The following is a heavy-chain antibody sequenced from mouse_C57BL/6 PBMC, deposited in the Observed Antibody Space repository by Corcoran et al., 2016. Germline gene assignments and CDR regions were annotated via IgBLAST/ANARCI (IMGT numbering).Heavy chain of an antibody. CDR2: INTYSGVP. CDR3: ARAQAYSMDD. D-gene: IGHD3-2*02. Sequence: QIQLVQSGPELKKPGETVKISCKASGYTFTTYGMSWVKQAPGKGLKWMGWINTYSGVPTYADDFKGRFAFSLETSASTAYLQINNLKNEDTATYFCARAQAYSMDDWGQGTSVTVSS. V-gene: IGHV9-3*01. J-gene: IGHJ4*01. CDR1: GYTFTTYG.